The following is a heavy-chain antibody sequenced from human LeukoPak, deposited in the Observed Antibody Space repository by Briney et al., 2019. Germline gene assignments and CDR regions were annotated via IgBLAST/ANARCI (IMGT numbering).Heavy chain of an antibody. D-gene: IGHD5-18*01. Sequence: PSETLSLTCTVSGGSISSYYWSWIRQPPGKGLEWIGYIYYSGSTNYTPSLKSRVTISVDTSKNQFSLKLSSVTAADTAVYYCARFHLRRGYFHFDYWGQGTLVTVSS. CDR3: ARFHLRRGYFHFDY. CDR1: GGSISSYY. CDR2: IYYSGST. V-gene: IGHV4-59*01. J-gene: IGHJ4*02.